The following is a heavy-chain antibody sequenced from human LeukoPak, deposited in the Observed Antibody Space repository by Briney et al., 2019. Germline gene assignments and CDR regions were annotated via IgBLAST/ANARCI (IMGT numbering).Heavy chain of an antibody. V-gene: IGHV4-34*01. CDR3: ARRRLGQRWLHVRFGY. CDR1: GGSFSGYY. J-gene: IGHJ4*02. CDR2: INHSGST. Sequence: SETLSLTCAVYGGSFSGYYWSWIRQPPGKGLEWIGEINHSGSTNYNPSLKSRVTISVDTSKNQFSLKLSSVTAADTAVYYCARRRLGQRWLHVRFGYWGQGTLVTVSS. D-gene: IGHD5-24*01.